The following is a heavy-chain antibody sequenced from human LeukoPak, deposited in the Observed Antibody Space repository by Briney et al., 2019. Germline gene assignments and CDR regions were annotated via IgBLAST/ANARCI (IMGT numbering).Heavy chain of an antibody. Sequence: PSQTLSLTCAGSGYSINSGGYSWRWIGQPRGKGVEWIGYIYHSGSTYYNQSLQSQFTVSVDRSKHQFSLQLSSVTAADTAVYYCARYCSSTSCFQSGGHYYGMDVWVKGTTVTVSS. J-gene: IGHJ6*04. V-gene: IGHV4-30-2*01. CDR2: IYHSGST. CDR3: ARYCSSTSCFQSGGHYYGMDV. CDR1: GYSINSGGYS. D-gene: IGHD2-2*01.